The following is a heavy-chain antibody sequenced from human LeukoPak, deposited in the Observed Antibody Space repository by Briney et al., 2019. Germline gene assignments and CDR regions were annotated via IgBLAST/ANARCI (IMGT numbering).Heavy chain of an antibody. CDR1: GFTFSSYA. Sequence: GGSLRLSCAASGFTFSSYAMHWVRQAPGKGLEYVSAISSNGGSTYYANSVKGRFTISRDNSKNTLYLQMGSLRAEDMAVYYCARPFQKKTTAGGAFDIWGQGTMVTVSS. D-gene: IGHD1/OR15-1a*01. V-gene: IGHV3-64*01. J-gene: IGHJ3*02. CDR3: ARPFQKKTTAGGAFDI. CDR2: ISSNGGST.